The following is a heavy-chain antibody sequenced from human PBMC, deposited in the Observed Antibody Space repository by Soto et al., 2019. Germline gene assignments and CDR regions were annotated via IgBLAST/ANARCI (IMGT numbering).Heavy chain of an antibody. CDR2: IHYCGST. D-gene: IGHD4-17*01. CDR1: GGSISSGDYY. Sequence: QLQLQESGPGLVKPSQTLSLTCTVSGGSISSGDYYWSWIRTPPGEGLEWNGYIHYCGSTYYHPNLESRITISVDTSKNQFSLKRSSVTAADTAVYYCARNDYGDHKPPVADYWGQGTLVTVSS. CDR3: ARNDYGDHKPPVADY. J-gene: IGHJ4*02. V-gene: IGHV4-30-4*01.